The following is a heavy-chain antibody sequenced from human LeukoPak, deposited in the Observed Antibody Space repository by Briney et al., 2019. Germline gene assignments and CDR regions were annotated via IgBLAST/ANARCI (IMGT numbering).Heavy chain of an antibody. J-gene: IGHJ4*02. CDR2: INHSGST. Sequence: SETLSLTCAVYGGSFSGYYWSWIRQPPGKGLEWIGEINHSGSTNYNPSPKSRVTISVDTSKNQFSLKLSSVTAADTAVYYCASPALSVAAAGTDYWGQGTLVTVSS. D-gene: IGHD6-13*01. V-gene: IGHV4-34*01. CDR1: GGSFSGYY. CDR3: ASPALSVAAAGTDY.